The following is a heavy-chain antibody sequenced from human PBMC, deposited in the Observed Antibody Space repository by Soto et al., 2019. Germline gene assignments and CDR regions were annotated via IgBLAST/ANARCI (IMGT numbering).Heavy chain of an antibody. Sequence: EVQLLESGGGLVQPGGSLRLSCAASGFTFSSYAMSWVRQPPGRGLEWVSGISGNGGSTHYADSVKGRFTISRDNSKNTLYLQMNRLRAEDTAVYYCAKDRNRGKIRYGMDVWCQGTTVIVSS. V-gene: IGHV3-23*01. CDR3: AKDRNRGKIRYGMDV. CDR2: ISGNGGST. CDR1: GFTFSSYA. J-gene: IGHJ6*02.